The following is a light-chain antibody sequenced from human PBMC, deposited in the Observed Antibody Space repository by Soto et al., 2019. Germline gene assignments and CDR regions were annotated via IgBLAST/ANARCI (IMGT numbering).Light chain of an antibody. CDR2: GAS. Sequence: ENVLTQSPGTLSLSPGERATLSCRASQSVSGNYLAWYQHKPGQAPRLLIYGASSRATGIADRFSGSGSGTDFTLTISRLEPEDCAVYYCHQYGSSPLPRGSPLPFGGGTKVEIK. J-gene: IGKJ4*01. CDR3: HQYGSSPLPRGSPLP. V-gene: IGKV3-20*01. CDR1: QSVSGNY.